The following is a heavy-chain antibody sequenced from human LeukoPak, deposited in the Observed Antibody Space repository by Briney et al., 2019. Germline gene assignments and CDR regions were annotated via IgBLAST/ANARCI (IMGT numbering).Heavy chain of an antibody. CDR1: GYTFTSYD. CDR2: MNPNSGNT. J-gene: IGHJ6*03. CDR3: AKGSWSGNYYYYYMDV. D-gene: IGHD3-3*01. Sequence: ASVKVSCKASGYTFTSYDINWVRQATGQGLEWMGWMNPNSGNTGYAQKFQGRVTMTRNTSISTAYMELSSPRSEDTAVYYCAKGSWSGNYYYYYMDVWGKGTTVTVSS. V-gene: IGHV1-8*01.